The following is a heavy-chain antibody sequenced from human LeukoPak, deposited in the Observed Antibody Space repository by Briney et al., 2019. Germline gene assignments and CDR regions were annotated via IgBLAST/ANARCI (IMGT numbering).Heavy chain of an antibody. CDR2: IKPDNGGS. CDR1: GYTFTGHY. CDR3: ARTVFGNPHDY. D-gene: IGHD3-3*01. V-gene: IGHV1-2*02. J-gene: IGHJ4*02. Sequence: ASVKVSCKASGYTFTGHYIHWVRQAPGQGLQWMGWIKPDNGGSNSAQNFQGRVTMTRDTSISTAYMELSSLISDDTAVYYCARTVFGNPHDYWGQGTQVTVSS.